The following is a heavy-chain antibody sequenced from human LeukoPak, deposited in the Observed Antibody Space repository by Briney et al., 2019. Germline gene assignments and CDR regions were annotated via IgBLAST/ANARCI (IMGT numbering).Heavy chain of an antibody. V-gene: IGHV4-34*01. Sequence: PSETLSLTCAVYGESFSGYYWSWIRQPPGKGLEWIGEINHSGSTNYNPSLKSRVTISVDTSKNQFSLNLSSVTAADTAVYYCARAQNNGYAWAAFDIWGQGTMVTVSS. CDR1: GESFSGYY. J-gene: IGHJ3*02. D-gene: IGHD5-12*01. CDR2: INHSGST. CDR3: ARAQNNGYAWAAFDI.